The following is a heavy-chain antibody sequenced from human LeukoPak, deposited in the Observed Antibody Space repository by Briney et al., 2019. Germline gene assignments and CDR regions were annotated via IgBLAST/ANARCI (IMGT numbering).Heavy chain of an antibody. CDR3: LGYYSGSPN. Sequence: GGFLRLSCAASGFTFSYNWMHWVRQAPGKGLVWVSRISSDGRTTHYADSVKGRFTIPRDSAKNTLFLQMNDLRAEDTAVYYCLGYYSGSPNWGQGTLVTVSS. D-gene: IGHD3-10*01. CDR2: ISSDGRTT. J-gene: IGHJ4*02. V-gene: IGHV3-74*01. CDR1: GFTFSYNW.